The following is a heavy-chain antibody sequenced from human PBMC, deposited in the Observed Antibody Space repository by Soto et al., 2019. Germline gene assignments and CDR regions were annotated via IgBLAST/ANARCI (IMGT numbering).Heavy chain of an antibody. CDR2: ISGYNGKI. Sequence: ASVKVSCKASGYIFGTYGISWVRQAPGQGLEWMGWISGYNGKINYAQNLQGRVTMTTDTSTYTAYLDLRSLISDDTAVYYCARDSMITANCFDYWGQGTLVTVSS. CDR1: GYIFGTYG. J-gene: IGHJ4*02. CDR3: ARDSMITANCFDY. D-gene: IGHD1-20*01. V-gene: IGHV1-18*01.